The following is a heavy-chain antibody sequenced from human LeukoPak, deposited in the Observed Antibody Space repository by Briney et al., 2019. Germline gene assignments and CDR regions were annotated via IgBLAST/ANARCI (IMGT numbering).Heavy chain of an antibody. V-gene: IGHV3-33*01. J-gene: IGHJ3*02. CDR2: IWYDGSNK. D-gene: IGHD6-13*01. Sequence: PGTSLRLSCTASGFTFSGHSMHWVRLAPGQGLEWVAGIWYDGSNKYYADSVKGRFTISRDNSNNTLYLQMNSLRAEDTAVYYCARTGMAAVDSSDSWGQGTMVTVSS. CDR1: GFTFSGHS. CDR3: ARTGMAAVDSSDS.